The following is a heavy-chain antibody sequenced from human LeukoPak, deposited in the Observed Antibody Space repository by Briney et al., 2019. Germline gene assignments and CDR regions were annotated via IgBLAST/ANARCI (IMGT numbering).Heavy chain of an antibody. CDR2: MTGGGAT. D-gene: IGHD3-10*01. J-gene: IGHJ4*02. Sequence: GGSLRLSCVGSGFSFNKYAASWVRQAPGKGLEWVAGMTGGGATYHADSVKGRFVISRDNSKNTVYLQMDSLRAEDTALYFCAKDKIVGDGRWDFDYWGQGTLVTVSS. V-gene: IGHV3-23*01. CDR3: AKDKIVGDGRWDFDY. CDR1: GFSFNKYA.